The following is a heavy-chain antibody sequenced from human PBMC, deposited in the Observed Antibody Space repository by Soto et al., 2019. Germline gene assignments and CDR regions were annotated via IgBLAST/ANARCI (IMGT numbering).Heavy chain of an antibody. J-gene: IGHJ4*02. CDR1: GFTFSSYD. CDR3: ARTTTTRSRDY. V-gene: IGHV3-23*01. Sequence: EVQLLESGGGLVQPGGSLGLSCAASGFTFSSYDMSWVRQAPGKGLEYVSSISVTGSGTYYAGSVKGRFTISRDNSKNTLYLQMTSLRFEDTAVYYCARTTTTRSRDYWGQGTRVTVSS. D-gene: IGHD5-12*01. CDR2: ISVTGSGT.